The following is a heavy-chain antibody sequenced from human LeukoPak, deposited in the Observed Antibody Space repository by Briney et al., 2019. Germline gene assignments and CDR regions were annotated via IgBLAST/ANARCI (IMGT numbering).Heavy chain of an antibody. CDR2: IKYDGDEE. CDR3: KSGGAAPGSFDN. J-gene: IGHJ4*02. D-gene: IGHD6-13*01. V-gene: IGHV3-7*01. Sequence: GGSLRLSCAASGFTFSDYWMSWMRQAPGKGLEWVANIKYDGDEEYYVDSVKGRFTISRDNAKNSLYLQLNSLRVEDTAVYYCKSGGAAPGSFDNWGQGTLVTVSS. CDR1: GFTFSDYW.